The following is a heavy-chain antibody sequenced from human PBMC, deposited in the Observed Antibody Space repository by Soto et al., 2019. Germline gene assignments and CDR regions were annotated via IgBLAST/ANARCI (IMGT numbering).Heavy chain of an antibody. Sequence: QVQLQESGPGLVKPSQTLSLTCTVSGGSISSGGYYWSWIRQHPGKGLEWIGYIYYSGSTYYNPSLKSRVTISVDTSKNQFSLMLSSVTAADTAVYYCATTNHPQFGEFQFGVWGQGTLVTVSS. CDR3: ATTNHPQFGEFQFGV. D-gene: IGHD3-10*01. J-gene: IGHJ4*02. CDR2: IYYSGST. V-gene: IGHV4-31*03. CDR1: GGSISSGGYY.